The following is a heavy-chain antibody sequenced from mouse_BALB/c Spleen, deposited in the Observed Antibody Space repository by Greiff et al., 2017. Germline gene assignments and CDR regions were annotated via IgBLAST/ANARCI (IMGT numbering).Heavy chain of an antibody. CDR3: ARERPHYYAMDY. V-gene: IGHV2-6-7*01. D-gene: IGHD1-2*01. J-gene: IGHJ4*01. CDR1: GFSLTGYG. CDR2: IWGDGST. Sequence: VQLQESGPGLVAPSQSLSITCTVSGFSLTGYGLNWVRQPPGKGLEWLGMIWGDGSTDYNSALNSRLSISKDNSKSQVFLKMNSLQTDDTARYYCARERPHYYAMDYWGEGTSVTVSA.